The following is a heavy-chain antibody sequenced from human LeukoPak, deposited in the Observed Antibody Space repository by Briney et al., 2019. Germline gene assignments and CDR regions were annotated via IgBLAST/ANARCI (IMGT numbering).Heavy chain of an antibody. J-gene: IGHJ4*02. CDR1: RFTFSSYS. D-gene: IGHD6-13*01. CDR2: ISSSSSYI. Sequence: GGSLRLSCAASRFTFSSYSMNWVRQAPGKGLEWVSSISSSSSYIYYADSVKGRFTISRDNAKNSLYLQMNSLRAEDTAVYYCARVWVESSSWYGDVVDYWGQGTLVTVSS. V-gene: IGHV3-21*01. CDR3: ARVWVESSSWYGDVVDY.